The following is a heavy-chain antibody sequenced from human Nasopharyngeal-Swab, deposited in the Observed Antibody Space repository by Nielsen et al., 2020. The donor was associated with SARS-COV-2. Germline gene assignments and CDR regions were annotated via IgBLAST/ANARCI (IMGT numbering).Heavy chain of an antibody. CDR1: GFTFSDYY. CDR3: ARDRANWDFDY. Sequence: GESLNISCAASGFTFSDYYMSWIRQAPGKGLEYISYISGSGGTIYYGDSMKGRFTISRDNAKNSLYLQMNSLRAEDTAVYYCARDRANWDFDYWGQGTLVTVSS. D-gene: IGHD7-27*01. J-gene: IGHJ4*02. V-gene: IGHV3-11*04. CDR2: ISGSGGTI.